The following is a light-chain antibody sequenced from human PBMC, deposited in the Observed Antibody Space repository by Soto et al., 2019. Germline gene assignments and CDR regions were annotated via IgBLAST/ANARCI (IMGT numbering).Light chain of an antibody. J-gene: IGKJ4*01. CDR1: RDVYINA. Sequence: VVLTQSPATLSLSPGEPATLSCRASRDVYINALAWYQQKPGRTPTLLIYGASTRATGIPDRFSATGSGTEFSLTISSLEPEDFAVYYCQQRSNWPPFTFGGGTKVEIK. V-gene: IGKV3D-20*02. CDR2: GAS. CDR3: QQRSNWPPFT.